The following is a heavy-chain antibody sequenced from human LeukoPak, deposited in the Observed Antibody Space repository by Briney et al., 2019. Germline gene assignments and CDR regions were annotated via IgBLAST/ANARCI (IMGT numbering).Heavy chain of an antibody. CDR1: GFTFDDYA. CDR2: ISWNSGSI. Sequence: GGSLRLYCAASGFTFDDYAMHWVRQAPGKGLEWVSGISWNSGSIGYADSVKCRFTISRDNAKNSLYLQMNSLRAEDTALYYCAGAYYYYGMDVWGQGTTVTVSS. CDR3: AGAYYYYGMDV. J-gene: IGHJ6*02. V-gene: IGHV3-9*01.